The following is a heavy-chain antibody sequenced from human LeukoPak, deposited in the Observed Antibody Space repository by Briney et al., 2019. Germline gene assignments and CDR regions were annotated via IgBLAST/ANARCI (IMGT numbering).Heavy chain of an antibody. Sequence: ASVKVSCKASGYTFTGYYMHWVRQAPGQGLEWMGWINPNSGGTNYAQKFQGWVTMTRDTSISTAYMELSRLRSDDTAVYYCARWRYYYGSGSRYYYYGMDVWGQGTTVTVSS. V-gene: IGHV1-2*04. J-gene: IGHJ6*02. D-gene: IGHD3-10*01. CDR2: INPNSGGT. CDR1: GYTFTGYY. CDR3: ARWRYYYGSGSRYYYYGMDV.